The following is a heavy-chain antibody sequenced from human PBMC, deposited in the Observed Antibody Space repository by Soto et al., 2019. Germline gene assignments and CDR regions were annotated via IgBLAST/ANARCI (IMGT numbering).Heavy chain of an antibody. D-gene: IGHD6-13*01. V-gene: IGHV3-33*01. CDR3: ARDEGDSSSWPDY. CDR1: GFTFSSYG. CDR2: IWYDGSNK. Sequence: GSLRLSCAASGFTFSSYGMHWVRQAPGKGLEWVAVIWYDGSNKYYADSVKGRFTISRDNSKNTLYLQMNSLRAEDTAVYYCARDEGDSSSWPDYWGQGTLVTVSS. J-gene: IGHJ4*02.